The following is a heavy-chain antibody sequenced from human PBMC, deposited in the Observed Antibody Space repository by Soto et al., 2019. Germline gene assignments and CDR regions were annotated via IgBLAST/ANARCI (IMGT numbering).Heavy chain of an antibody. CDR2: TYYRSKWYN. D-gene: IGHD6-19*01. CDR1: GDSVSSNSAA. CDR3: ARYTRDRYSSGWGEITDYYYGMDV. J-gene: IGHJ6*02. Sequence: PQTLSLTCAISGDSVSSNSAAWNWIRQSPSRGLEWLGRTYYRSKWYNDYAVSVKSRITTNPDTSKNQFSLQLNSVTPEDTAVYYCARYTRDRYSSGWGEITDYYYGMDVWGQGTTVTAP. V-gene: IGHV6-1*01.